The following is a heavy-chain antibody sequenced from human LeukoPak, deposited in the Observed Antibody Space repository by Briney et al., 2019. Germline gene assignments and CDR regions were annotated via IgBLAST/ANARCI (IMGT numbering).Heavy chain of an antibody. D-gene: IGHD3-3*01. CDR2: VSYDGSNK. CDR3: AKEVRFLEWLFDY. V-gene: IGHV3-30*18. J-gene: IGHJ4*02. CDR1: GFTFSNYG. Sequence: GGSLRLSCAASGFTFSNYGMHWVRQAPGKGLEWMAVVSYDGSNKYYADSVKGRFTTSRDNSKNTLYLQMNSLRGEDTAVYYCAKEVRFLEWLFDYWGQGTLVTVSS.